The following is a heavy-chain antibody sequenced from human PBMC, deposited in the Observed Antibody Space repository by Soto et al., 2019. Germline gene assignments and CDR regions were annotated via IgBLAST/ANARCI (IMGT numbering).Heavy chain of an antibody. D-gene: IGHD3-22*01. V-gene: IGHV1-18*04. J-gene: IGHJ5*02. CDR2: ISAYNGNT. CDR1: GYTFTSYG. CDR3: ARDPRTDYYDSSCTLGP. Sequence: ASVKVSCKASGYTFTSYGISWVRQAPGQGLEWMGWISAYNGNTNYAQKLRGRVTMTTDTSTSTAYMELRSLRSDDTAVYYCARDPRTDYYDSSCTLGPWGQGTPVTVSS.